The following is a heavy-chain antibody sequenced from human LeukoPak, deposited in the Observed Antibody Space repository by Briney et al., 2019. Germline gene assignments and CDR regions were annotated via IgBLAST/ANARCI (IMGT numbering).Heavy chain of an antibody. V-gene: IGHV3-11*01. J-gene: IGHJ4*02. Sequence: GGSLRLSCAASGFTFSDFYMSWIRQAPGKGLEWVSYISSSGSTIYYADSVKGRFTISRDNAKNSLYLQMNSLRAEDTAVYYCAREAWFGELAPIDYWGQGTLVTVSS. CDR1: GFTFSDFY. CDR3: AREAWFGELAPIDY. D-gene: IGHD3-10*01. CDR2: ISSSGSTI.